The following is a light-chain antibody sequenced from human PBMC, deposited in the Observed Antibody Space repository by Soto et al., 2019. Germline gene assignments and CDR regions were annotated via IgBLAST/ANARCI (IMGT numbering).Light chain of an antibody. V-gene: IGLV2-14*01. Sequence: QPALTQPASVSGSPGQSITISFTGTSSDVGGYNYVSWYQQHPGKAPKLMIYEVSNRPSGVSNRFSGSKSGNTASLTISGLQAEDEADYYCSSYTSSSTLEVFGTGTKVTVL. J-gene: IGLJ1*01. CDR1: SSDVGGYNY. CDR2: EVS. CDR3: SSYTSSSTLEV.